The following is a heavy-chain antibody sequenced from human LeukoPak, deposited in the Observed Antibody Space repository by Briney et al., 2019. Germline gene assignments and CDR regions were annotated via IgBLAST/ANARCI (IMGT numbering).Heavy chain of an antibody. Sequence: GSSAKVSCKASGGTFSSYVISWVRQAPGQGLEWMGRIIPILGMANYAQKFQGRVTITADKSTSTAYMELSSLRSEDTAVYYCARATRGVVVPAAPGAPWFDPWGEGTLVTVSS. D-gene: IGHD2-2*01. CDR1: GGTFSSYV. CDR2: IIPILGMA. V-gene: IGHV1-69*04. J-gene: IGHJ5*02. CDR3: ARATRGVVVPAAPGAPWFDP.